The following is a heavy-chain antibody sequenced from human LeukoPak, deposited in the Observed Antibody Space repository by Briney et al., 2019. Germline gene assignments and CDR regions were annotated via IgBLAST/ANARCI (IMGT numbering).Heavy chain of an antibody. J-gene: IGHJ4*02. CDR3: ARYTGSYYAY. Sequence: SETLSLTCTVSGGSISSYYWSWIRQPPGKGLEWIGYIYSSGSTSYNPSLKSRVTISVDTSKNQFSLKLSSVTAADTAVYYCARYTGSYYAYWGQGTLVTVSS. CDR1: GGSISSYY. CDR2: IYSSGST. V-gene: IGHV4-59*01. D-gene: IGHD1-26*01.